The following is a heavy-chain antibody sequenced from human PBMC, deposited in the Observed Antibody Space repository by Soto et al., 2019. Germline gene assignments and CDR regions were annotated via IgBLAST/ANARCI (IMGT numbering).Heavy chain of an antibody. CDR2: IYYSGST. CDR1: GGSVSSGSYY. Sequence: QVQLQESGPGPVKPSETLSLTCTVSGGSVSSGSYYWSWIRQPPGKGLEWIGYIYYSGSTNYNPSLKSRVTISVDTSKNQFSLKLSSVTAADTAVYYCAREDDSRGYFDYWGQGTLVTVSS. V-gene: IGHV4-61*01. J-gene: IGHJ4*02. CDR3: AREDDSRGYFDY. D-gene: IGHD3-22*01.